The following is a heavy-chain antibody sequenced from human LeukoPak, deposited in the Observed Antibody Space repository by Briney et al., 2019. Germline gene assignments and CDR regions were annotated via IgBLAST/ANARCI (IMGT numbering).Heavy chain of an antibody. J-gene: IGHJ4*02. Sequence: GGSLRLSCAASGFTFSTYAMSWVRQAPGKGLEWVSAISCSGGSTYYADSVKGRFTISRDNSKNTLSLQRNSLRVEETALYYCASFGSGGCWGQGTLVTVSS. V-gene: IGHV3-23*01. CDR1: GFTFSTYA. D-gene: IGHD3-10*01. CDR3: ASFGSGGC. CDR2: ISCSGGST.